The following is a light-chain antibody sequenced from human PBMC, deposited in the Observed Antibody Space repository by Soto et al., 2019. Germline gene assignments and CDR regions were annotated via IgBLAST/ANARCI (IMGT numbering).Light chain of an antibody. CDR3: AAWDDSLSGVV. CDR2: RSD. CDR1: NSNIGRNY. V-gene: IGLV1-47*01. J-gene: IGLJ2*01. Sequence: QSVLTQPPSASGTPGQRVIISCSGSNSNIGRNYVYWYQQFPGAAPKLLIYRSDQRPSGVPDRFSGSKSGTSASLAISGLRSEDEADYFCAAWDDSLSGVVFGGGTQLTVL.